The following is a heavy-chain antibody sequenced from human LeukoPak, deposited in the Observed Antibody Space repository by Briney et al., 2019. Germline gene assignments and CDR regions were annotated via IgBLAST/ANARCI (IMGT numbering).Heavy chain of an antibody. Sequence: GGSLRLSCAASGLTFSSYAMSWVRQAPGKGLEWVSAISGSGGSTYYADSVKGRFTISRDNSKNTLYLQMNSLRAEDTAVYYCAKYSIVVVPAGSMDVWGQGTTVTVSS. CDR3: AKYSIVVVPAGSMDV. CDR2: ISGSGGST. CDR1: GLTFSSYA. J-gene: IGHJ6*02. D-gene: IGHD2-2*01. V-gene: IGHV3-23*01.